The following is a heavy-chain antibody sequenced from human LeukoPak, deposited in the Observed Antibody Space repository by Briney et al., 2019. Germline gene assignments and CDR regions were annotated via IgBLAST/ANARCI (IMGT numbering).Heavy chain of an antibody. CDR2: INHSGST. J-gene: IGHJ4*02. Sequence: SETLSLTCAVYGGSFRGYYWSWIRQPPGKGLEWIGEINHSGSTNYNPSLKSRVTISVDTSKNQFSLKLSSVTAADTAVYYCARRYYGSGSPLGYWGQGTLVTVSS. CDR1: GGSFRGYY. CDR3: ARRYYGSGSPLGY. D-gene: IGHD3-10*01. V-gene: IGHV4-34*01.